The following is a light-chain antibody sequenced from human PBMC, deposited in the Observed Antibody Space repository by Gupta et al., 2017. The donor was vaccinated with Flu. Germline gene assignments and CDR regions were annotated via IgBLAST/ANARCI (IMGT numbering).Light chain of an antibody. CDR2: RAS. CDR3: QQYNSYPNT. J-gene: IGKJ2*01. Sequence: PSTLSASVGDRVTITCRASQSVSGYLAWFQQRPGKAPKLLIYRASSLETGVPSRFSGGGSETEFTLTISSLQSEDLATYYCQQYNSYPNTFGQGTKLEI. V-gene: IGKV1-5*03. CDR1: QSVSGY.